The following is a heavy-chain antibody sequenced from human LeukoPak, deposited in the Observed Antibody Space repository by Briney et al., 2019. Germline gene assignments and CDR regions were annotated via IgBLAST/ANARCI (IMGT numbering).Heavy chain of an antibody. D-gene: IGHD3-3*02. J-gene: IGHJ4*02. CDR2: TYYRSKWYN. V-gene: IGHV6-1*01. CDR1: GDSVSSNSAA. CDR3: ARGVLASGGLFDY. Sequence: SQTLSLTCAISGDSVSSNSAAWNWIRQSPSSGLEWLGRTYYRSKWYNDYAVSVKSRITINPDTSKNQFSLQLNSVTPEDTAMYYCARGVLASGGLFDYWGQGTLVTVSS.